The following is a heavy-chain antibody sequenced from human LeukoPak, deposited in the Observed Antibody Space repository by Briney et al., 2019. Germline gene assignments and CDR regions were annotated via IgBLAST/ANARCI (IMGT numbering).Heavy chain of an antibody. Sequence: GGSLRLSCAASGFTFSSPAMAWVRQAPGRGLEWVSSISSSSTYIYYADSVEGRFTISRDNAKNSLYLQMTSLRAEDTAVHYCARVAQYQLLYNFDYWGQGALVTVSS. V-gene: IGHV3-21*01. CDR3: ARVAQYQLLYNFDY. J-gene: IGHJ4*02. D-gene: IGHD2-2*02. CDR1: GFTFSSPA. CDR2: ISSSSTYI.